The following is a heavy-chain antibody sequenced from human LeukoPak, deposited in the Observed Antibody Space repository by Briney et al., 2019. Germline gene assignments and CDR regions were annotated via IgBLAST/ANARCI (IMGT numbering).Heavy chain of an antibody. J-gene: IGHJ4*02. D-gene: IGHD1-26*01. V-gene: IGHV3-23*01. CDR1: GFTFSTSA. CDR2: ISTSGAST. CDR3: ARAIVGATTRSFDY. Sequence: GGSLRLSCAASGFTFSTSAKNWVRQAPGKGLEWVSAISTSGASTYYADSVKGRFSISRDNSRNTLYLQMNSLRAEDTAVFYCARAIVGATTRSFDYWGQGTLVTVSS.